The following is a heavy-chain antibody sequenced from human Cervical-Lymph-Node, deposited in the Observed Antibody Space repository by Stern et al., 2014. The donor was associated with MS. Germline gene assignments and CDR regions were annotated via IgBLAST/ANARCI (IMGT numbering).Heavy chain of an antibody. V-gene: IGHV3-30*18. CDR1: GFTFSNSG. Sequence: VQLVESGGGVVQPGRSLRLSCAASGFTFSNSGMHWVRQAPGMGLEWVARISYDGSSRIYADSVTCRFTSSRDTSKNTLYLQMNSLRADDTAVYYCAKAPVVYSAPLDYWGQGTLVTVSS. J-gene: IGHJ4*02. D-gene: IGHD4-23*01. CDR2: ISYDGSSR. CDR3: AKAPVVYSAPLDY.